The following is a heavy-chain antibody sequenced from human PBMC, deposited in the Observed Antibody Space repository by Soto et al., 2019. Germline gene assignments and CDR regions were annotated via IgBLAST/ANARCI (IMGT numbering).Heavy chain of an antibody. Sequence: SGPTLVNPTQTLTLTCTFSGFSLSTSGVGVGWIRQPPGTALEWLALIYWNDDKRYSPSLKSRLTITKDTSKNQVVLTMTNMDPVDTATYYCAHRKAYYDILTGYSPGAFDIWGQGTMVTVSS. D-gene: IGHD3-9*01. CDR2: IYWNDDK. V-gene: IGHV2-5*01. CDR3: AHRKAYYDILTGYSPGAFDI. CDR1: GFSLSTSGVG. J-gene: IGHJ3*02.